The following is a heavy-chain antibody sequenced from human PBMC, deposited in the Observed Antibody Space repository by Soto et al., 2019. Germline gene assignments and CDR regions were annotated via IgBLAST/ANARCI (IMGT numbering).Heavy chain of an antibody. CDR2: IYYSGST. CDR3: ARSVKYCSGGSCYAYYFDY. CDR1: GGSISSSSYY. D-gene: IGHD2-15*01. J-gene: IGHJ4*02. V-gene: IGHV4-39*01. Sequence: QLQLQESGPGLVKPSETLSLTCTVSGGSISSSSYYWGWIRQPPGKGLEWIGSIYYSGSTYYNPSLKSRVTISVDTSKNQFSLKLSSVTAADTAVYYCARSVKYCSGGSCYAYYFDYWGQGTLVTVSS.